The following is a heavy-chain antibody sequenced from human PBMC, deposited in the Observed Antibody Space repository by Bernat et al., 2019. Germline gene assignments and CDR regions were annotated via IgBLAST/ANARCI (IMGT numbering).Heavy chain of an antibody. CDR2: IYSGGST. Sequence: EVQLVESGGGLVQPGGSLRLSCAASGFTVSSNYMSWVRQAPGKGLEWVSVIYSGGSTYYADSVKGRFAISRDNPKNTLYRQMNSLRAEDTAVYYCARDQGDGYNYGYYYGMDVWGQGTTVTVSS. CDR1: GFTVSSNY. V-gene: IGHV3-66*01. J-gene: IGHJ6*02. CDR3: ARDQGDGYNYGYYYGMDV. D-gene: IGHD5-24*01.